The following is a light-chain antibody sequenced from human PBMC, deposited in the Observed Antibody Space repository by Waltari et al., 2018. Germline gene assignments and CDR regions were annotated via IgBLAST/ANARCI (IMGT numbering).Light chain of an antibody. CDR1: ELGDKY. CDR2: EDS. Sequence: SYELAQPPSVSVSPGPAATITCSGDELGDKYACWYQQKPGQSPLQVIYEDSKRPSGIPDRFSGSNSGNTATLTISGTQAVDEADYYCKACDSSSTPDLFGTGTKVTVL. J-gene: IGLJ1*01. CDR3: KACDSSSTPDL. V-gene: IGLV3-1*01.